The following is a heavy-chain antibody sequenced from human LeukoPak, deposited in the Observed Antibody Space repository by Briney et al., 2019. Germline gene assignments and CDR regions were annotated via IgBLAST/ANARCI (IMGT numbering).Heavy chain of an antibody. D-gene: IGHD5-18*01. Sequence: SETLSLTCTVSGGSISSTSYYWGWLRQPPGKGLEWIGSVYYTGSTYYNVSLKSRVTISVNASKNQFSLKLSSVTAADTAVYCCARRNTAMGSFDYRGQGTLVTVPS. CDR1: GGSISSTSYY. V-gene: IGHV4-39*01. J-gene: IGHJ4*02. CDR3: ARRNTAMGSFDY. CDR2: VYYTGST.